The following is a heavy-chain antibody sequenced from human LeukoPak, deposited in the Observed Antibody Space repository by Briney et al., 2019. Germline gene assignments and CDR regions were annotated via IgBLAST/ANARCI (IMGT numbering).Heavy chain of an antibody. CDR2: RCTSGST. D-gene: IGHD5-24*01. CDR3: ASSVRGWLQFDY. J-gene: IGHJ4*02. Sequence: SLTLSLTCTVSGGSISSGSYYWNWIRQPAGKGLDWSGRRCTSGSTSYNPSLRSRGLISVGTSKNQFSLKLSSVTAADTAVYYCASSVRGWLQFDYWGQGTLVTVSS. CDR1: GGSISSGSYY. V-gene: IGHV4-61*02.